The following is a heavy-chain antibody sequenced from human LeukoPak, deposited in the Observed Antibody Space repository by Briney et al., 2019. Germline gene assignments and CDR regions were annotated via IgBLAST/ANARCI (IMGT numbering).Heavy chain of an antibody. V-gene: IGHV3-53*01. D-gene: IGHD1-7*01. CDR3: ARDGTRDRWGHFDY. CDR2: IYSGGST. CDR1: GFTVSSNY. Sequence: QSGGPLRLSCAASGFTVSSNYMSWVRQAPGKGLEWVSVIYSGGSTYYADSVKGRFTISRDNSKNTLYLQMNSLRAEDTAVYYCARDGTRDRWGHFDYWGQGTLVTVSS. J-gene: IGHJ4*02.